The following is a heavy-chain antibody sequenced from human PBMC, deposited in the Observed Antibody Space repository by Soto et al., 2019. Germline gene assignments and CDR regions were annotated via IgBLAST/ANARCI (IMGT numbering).Heavy chain of an antibody. CDR2: ISYDGSNK. D-gene: IGHD3-16*01. V-gene: IGHV3-30*03. J-gene: IGHJ6*02. CDR3: VRDTQVLRYLGGVSPYFYGMDV. Sequence: GGFLRLSCAASGFTFSSYGMHWVRQAPGKGLEWVAVISYDGSNKYYADSVKGRFTISRDNAKNTLYLQMDSLRAEDTAVYHCVRDTQVLRYLGGVSPYFYGMDVWGQGTTVTVSS. CDR1: GFTFSSYG.